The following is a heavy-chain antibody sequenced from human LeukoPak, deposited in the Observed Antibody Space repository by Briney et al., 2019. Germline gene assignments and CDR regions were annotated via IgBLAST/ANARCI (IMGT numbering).Heavy chain of an antibody. Sequence: QSGGSLRLSCAASGFTVSSNYMSWVRQAPGKGLEWVSVIYSGGSTYYADSVKGRFTISRDNSKNTLYLQMNSLRAEDTAVYCCARVEQQLVGSLDYWGQGTLVTVSS. J-gene: IGHJ4*02. CDR2: IYSGGST. D-gene: IGHD6-13*01. V-gene: IGHV3-66*01. CDR1: GFTVSSNY. CDR3: ARVEQQLVGSLDY.